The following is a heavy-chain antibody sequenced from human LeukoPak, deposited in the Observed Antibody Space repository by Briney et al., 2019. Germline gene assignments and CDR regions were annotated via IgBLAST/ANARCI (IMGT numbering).Heavy chain of an antibody. Sequence: GGSLRLSYAASGFTFSSYSMNWVRQAPGRRLEWFSSINSSSSFIYYADSVKGRFTISRDNAKNSLYLQLNSLRVEDTAVYYCARGDGDYDSSGYPWGQGTLVTVSS. J-gene: IGHJ4*02. CDR3: ARGDGDYDSSGYP. CDR2: INSSSSFI. CDR1: GFTFSSYS. V-gene: IGHV3-21*01. D-gene: IGHD3-22*01.